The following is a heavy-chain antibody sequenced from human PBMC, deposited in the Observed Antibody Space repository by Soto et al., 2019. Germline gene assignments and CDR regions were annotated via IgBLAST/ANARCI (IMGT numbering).Heavy chain of an antibody. D-gene: IGHD3-22*01. CDR2: IIPIFGTA. J-gene: IGHJ4*02. V-gene: IGHV1-69*01. CDR1: GGTFSNYA. CDR3: ARGGTYYYESSGSHYDIDY. Sequence: QVQLVQSGAEVRKPGSSVKVSCKTSGGTFSNYAISWVRQAPGQGLEWMGGIIPIFGTAYYAHKFQGRVTTTAEGDTSTASMEVSSMRSEDTAVYYCARGGTYYYESSGSHYDIDYWGQGPLVTVSS.